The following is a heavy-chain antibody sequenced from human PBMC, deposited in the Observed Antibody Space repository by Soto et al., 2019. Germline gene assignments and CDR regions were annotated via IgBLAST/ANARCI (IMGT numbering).Heavy chain of an antibody. Sequence: QVQLVESGGGVVQPGRSLRLSCAASGFTFSSYAMYWVRQAPGKGLEWVAVISYDGSNKYYADSVKGRFTISRDNSKNTLYLQMNSLRAEDTAVYYCARGYSSGWYYFDYWGQGTLVTVSS. CDR1: GFTFSSYA. D-gene: IGHD6-19*01. CDR3: ARGYSSGWYYFDY. V-gene: IGHV3-30-3*01. J-gene: IGHJ4*02. CDR2: ISYDGSNK.